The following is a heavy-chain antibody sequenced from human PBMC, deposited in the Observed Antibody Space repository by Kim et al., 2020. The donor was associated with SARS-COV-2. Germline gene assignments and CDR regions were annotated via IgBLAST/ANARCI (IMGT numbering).Heavy chain of an antibody. J-gene: IGHJ3*02. CDR2: ISSSGSTI. D-gene: IGHD3-22*01. CDR1: GFTFSDYY. CDR3: ARDGVDYYYDSSGYRRAAFDI. V-gene: IGHV3-11*04. Sequence: GGSLRLSCAASGFTFSDYYMSWIRQAPGKGLEWVSYISSSGSTIYYADSVKGRFTISRDNAKNSLYLQMNSLRAEDTAVYYCARDGVDYYYDSSGYRRAAFDIWGQGTMVTVSS.